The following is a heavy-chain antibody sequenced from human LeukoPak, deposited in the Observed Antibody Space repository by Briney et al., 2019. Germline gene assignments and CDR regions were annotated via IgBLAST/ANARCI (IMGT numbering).Heavy chain of an antibody. CDR2: IRYDGSNK. CDR1: GFTFSSCG. D-gene: IGHD5-12*01. J-gene: IGHJ4*02. CDR3: AKLMGYDLQGYYFDY. V-gene: IGHV3-30*02. Sequence: GGSLRLSCAASGFTFSSCGVHWVRQAPGKGLEWVAFIRYDGSNKYYADSVKGRFTISRDNSKNTLYLQMNSLRAEDTAVYYCAKLMGYDLQGYYFDYWGQGTLVTVSS.